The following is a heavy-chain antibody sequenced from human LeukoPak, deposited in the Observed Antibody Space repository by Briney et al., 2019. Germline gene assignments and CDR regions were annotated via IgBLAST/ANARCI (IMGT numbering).Heavy chain of an antibody. J-gene: IGHJ4*02. D-gene: IGHD3-3*01. Sequence: GGSLRLSCAASGFTFSSYGMHWVRQAPGKGLEWVAFIRYDGSNKYYADSVKGRFTISRDNSKNTLYLQMNSLRAEDTAVYYCAKDTEVDYDFWSGYPDDYWGQGTLVTVSS. CDR3: AKDTEVDYDFWSGYPDDY. V-gene: IGHV3-30*02. CDR1: GFTFSSYG. CDR2: IRYDGSNK.